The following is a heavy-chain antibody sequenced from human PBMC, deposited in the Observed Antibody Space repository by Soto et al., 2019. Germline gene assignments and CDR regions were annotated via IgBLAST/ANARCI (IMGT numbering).Heavy chain of an antibody. CDR3: ARETLSFGSALDV. D-gene: IGHD3-3*01. CDR2: ITWNGGNT. J-gene: IGHJ6*02. CDR1: GFRFDDYN. V-gene: IGHV3-43*01. Sequence: PGGSLRLSCAASGFRFDDYNMHWVRQAPGKGLEWVSLITWNGGNTYYADSVKSRFTISRDGTTQSVFLQMTSLKREDTGLYYCARETLSFGSALDVWVQGTTVTVS.